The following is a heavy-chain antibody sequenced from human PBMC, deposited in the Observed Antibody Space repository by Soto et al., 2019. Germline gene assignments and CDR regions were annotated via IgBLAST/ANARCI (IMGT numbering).Heavy chain of an antibody. V-gene: IGHV4-30-4*01. Sequence: QVQLQESGPGLVKPSQTLSLTCTVSGGSISSGDYYWSWIRQPPGKVLAWIGYIYYSGSTYYNPSLTRRVTISVDTSKNQFSLKLTSVTAADTAVYYCAREEVGAARSDAFDIWGEGTMVIVSS. D-gene: IGHD6-6*01. J-gene: IGHJ3*02. CDR1: GGSISSGDYY. CDR3: AREEVGAARSDAFDI. CDR2: IYYSGST.